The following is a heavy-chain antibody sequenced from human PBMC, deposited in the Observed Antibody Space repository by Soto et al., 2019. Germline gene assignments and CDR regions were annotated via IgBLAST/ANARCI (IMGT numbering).Heavy chain of an antibody. CDR2: ISGSGGST. CDR3: AKDSSSGWYVFYFDY. Sequence: GGSLILSCAASGFTFSSYAMSWVRQAPGKGLEWVSAISGSGGSTYYADSVKGRFTISRDNSKNTLYLQMNSLRAEDTAVYYCAKDSSSGWYVFYFDYWGQGTLVTGSS. D-gene: IGHD6-19*01. CDR1: GFTFSSYA. J-gene: IGHJ4*02. V-gene: IGHV3-23*01.